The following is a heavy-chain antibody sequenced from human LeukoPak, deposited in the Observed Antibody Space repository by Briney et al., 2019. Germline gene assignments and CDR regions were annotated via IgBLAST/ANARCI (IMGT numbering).Heavy chain of an antibody. Sequence: PSETLSLTCAVYGGSFSGYYWTWIRQPPGKGLEWIGEISHSGSTNYNPSLKSRVTMSVDTSKNRFSLKVSSVTAADTAVYYCARYWAVADTGFDPWGQGTLVTVSS. V-gene: IGHV4-34*10. D-gene: IGHD6-19*01. CDR1: GGSFSGYY. J-gene: IGHJ5*02. CDR2: ISHSGST. CDR3: ARYWAVADTGFDP.